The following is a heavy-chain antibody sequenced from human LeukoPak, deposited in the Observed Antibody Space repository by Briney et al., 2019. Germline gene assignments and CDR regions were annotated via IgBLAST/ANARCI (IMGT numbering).Heavy chain of an antibody. CDR3: ARLRTGSSSSSY. Sequence: GGSLRLSCAASGFTFSSYAMRWVRQAPGKGLEWVAVISYDGSNKYYADSVKGRFTISRDNSKNTLYLQMNGLRAEDTAVYYCARLRTGSSSSSYWGQGTLVTVSS. V-gene: IGHV3-30-3*01. CDR1: GFTFSSYA. D-gene: IGHD6-6*01. J-gene: IGHJ4*02. CDR2: ISYDGSNK.